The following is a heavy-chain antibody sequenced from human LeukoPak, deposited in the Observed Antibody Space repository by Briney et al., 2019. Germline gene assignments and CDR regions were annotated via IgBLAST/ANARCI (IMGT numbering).Heavy chain of an antibody. J-gene: IGHJ4*02. V-gene: IGHV1-2*02. CDR2: INPNSGGT. Sequence: SVKVSCKASGYTFTGYYMHWVRQAPGQGLEWMGWINPNSGGTNYAQKFQGRVTMTRDTSISTAYMELSRLRSDDTAVYYCARATDIVATGDYWGQGTLVTVSS. CDR3: ARATDIVATGDY. D-gene: IGHD5-12*01. CDR1: GYTFTGYY.